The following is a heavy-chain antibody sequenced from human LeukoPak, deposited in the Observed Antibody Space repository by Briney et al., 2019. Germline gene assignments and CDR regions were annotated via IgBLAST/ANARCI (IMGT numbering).Heavy chain of an antibody. CDR3: GRDYGGGVFDI. CDR2: IYTSGSP. D-gene: IGHD3-10*01. CDR1: GGSISSYY. J-gene: IGHJ3*02. V-gene: IGHV4-4*07. Sequence: SETLALTCTVSGGSISSYYWGWIRQPAGKGLEWIGRIYTSGSPNYNPPLKSRVTMSVDTSKNQFSLKLSSVTAADTAVYYCGRDYGGGVFDIGRRDTMDSVST.